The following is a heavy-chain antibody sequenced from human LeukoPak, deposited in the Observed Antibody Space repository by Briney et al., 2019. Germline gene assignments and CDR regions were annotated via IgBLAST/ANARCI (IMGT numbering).Heavy chain of an antibody. CDR3: ARLKPRGYSGYDLDY. CDR1: GGSISSYY. D-gene: IGHD5-12*01. J-gene: IGHJ4*02. V-gene: IGHV4-59*08. Sequence: SETLSLTCTVSGGSISSYYWSWIRQPPGKGLEWIGYIYYSGSTNYNPSLMSRVTISVDTSKNQFSRKLSSVTAADTAVYYCARLKPRGYSGYDLDYWGQGTLVTVSA. CDR2: IYYSGST.